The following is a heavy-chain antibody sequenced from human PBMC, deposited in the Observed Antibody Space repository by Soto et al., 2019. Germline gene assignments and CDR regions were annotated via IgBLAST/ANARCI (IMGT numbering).Heavy chain of an antibody. D-gene: IGHD2-8*02. J-gene: IGHJ3*02. CDR2: ISGSFGST. V-gene: IGHV3-23*01. Sequence: GGSLRLSCVASGFSFSSYAMNWVRQAPGKGLEWVSTISGSFGSTYYADSVQGRFTVSRDNSKNTLYLQMNSLTAGDTAVYYCAKATATGGGAFDICGQGTMVTVSS. CDR3: AKATATGGGAFDI. CDR1: GFSFSSYA.